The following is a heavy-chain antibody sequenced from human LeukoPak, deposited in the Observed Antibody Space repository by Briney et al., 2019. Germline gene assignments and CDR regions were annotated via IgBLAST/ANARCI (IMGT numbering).Heavy chain of an antibody. CDR1: GFTFSDYY. CDR2: ISSSGSTI. CDR3: ARDLESGQGQGLATPPDY. J-gene: IGHJ4*02. Sequence: GGSLRLSCAASGFTFSDYYMSWIRQAPGKGLEWVSYISSSGSTIYYADSVKGRFTISRDNSKNTLYLQMNSLRAEDTAVYYCARDLESGQGQGLATPPDYWGQGTLVTVSS. D-gene: IGHD6-19*01. V-gene: IGHV3-11*04.